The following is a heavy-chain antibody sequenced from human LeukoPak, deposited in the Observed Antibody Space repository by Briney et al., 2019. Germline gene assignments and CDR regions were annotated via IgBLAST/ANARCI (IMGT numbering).Heavy chain of an antibody. Sequence: GGSLRLSCAASEFTFSSYWMSWVRQAPGRGLEWVANIKQDGGEKYYLDSVKGRFTVSRDNAKNSLYLQMNSLRAEDTAVYYCARLGARQILEYWGQGTLVTVSS. J-gene: IGHJ4*02. CDR3: ARLGARQILEY. CDR1: EFTFSSYW. D-gene: IGHD4-17*01. CDR2: IKQDGGEK. V-gene: IGHV3-7*01.